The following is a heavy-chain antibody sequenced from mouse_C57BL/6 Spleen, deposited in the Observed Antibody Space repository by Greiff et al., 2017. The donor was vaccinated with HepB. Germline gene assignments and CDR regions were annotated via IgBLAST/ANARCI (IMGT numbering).Heavy chain of an antibody. J-gene: IGHJ4*01. CDR3: ARSHYYGSSYAFYYAMDY. CDR2: ISYSGST. D-gene: IGHD1-1*01. CDR1: GYSITSDY. V-gene: IGHV3-8*01. Sequence: VQLKESGPGLAKPSQTLSLTCSVTGYSITSDYWNWIRKFPGNKLEYMGYISYSGSTYYNPSLKSRISITRDTSKNQYYLQLNSVTTEDTATYYCARSHYYGSSYAFYYAMDYWGQGTSVTVSS.